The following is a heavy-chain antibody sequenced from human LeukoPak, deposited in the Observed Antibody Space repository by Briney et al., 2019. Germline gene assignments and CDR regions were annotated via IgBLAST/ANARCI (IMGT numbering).Heavy chain of an antibody. CDR2: MYYSGST. V-gene: IGHV4-39*01. J-gene: IGHJ6*03. CDR1: GGSISSNSYY. Sequence: SETLSLTCTVSGGSISSNSYYWGWIRQPPGKGLGWIGSMYYSGSTYYTPSLKSRVTISVDTSKNQFSLKLSSVTAADTAVYYCARHRGYYYYYMDVWGKGTTVTISS. CDR3: ARHRGYYYYYMDV.